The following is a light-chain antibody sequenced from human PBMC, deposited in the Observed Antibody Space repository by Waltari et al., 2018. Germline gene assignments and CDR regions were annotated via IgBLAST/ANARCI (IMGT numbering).Light chain of an antibody. CDR3: QAWDSGVAGV. CDR2: QDV. V-gene: IGLV3-1*01. J-gene: IGLJ1*01. Sequence: SYDLTQSPSVSVSPGQTASITCSGDELEKKYVCWYQQKPGQSPVLVIYQDVRRPSEIPERFSGSNSGNTATLTISGTQPMDEADYYCQAWDSGVAGVFGTGT. CDR1: ELEKKY.